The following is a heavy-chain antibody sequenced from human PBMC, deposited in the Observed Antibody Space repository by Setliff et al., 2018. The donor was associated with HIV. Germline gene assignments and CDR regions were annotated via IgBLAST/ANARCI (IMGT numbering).Heavy chain of an antibody. J-gene: IGHJ5*02. V-gene: IGHV1-2*02. Sequence: ASVKVSCKASGYNFNVYYMHWVRQAPGQGLEWMGWINPNSGGTNYAQKFQGRVTMTRDTSISTAYMELSRLRSDDTAVYYCARDLGYSSSSGWFDPWGQGTLVTVSS. CDR3: ARDLGYSSSSGWFDP. CDR2: INPNSGGT. CDR1: GYNFNVYY. D-gene: IGHD6-6*01.